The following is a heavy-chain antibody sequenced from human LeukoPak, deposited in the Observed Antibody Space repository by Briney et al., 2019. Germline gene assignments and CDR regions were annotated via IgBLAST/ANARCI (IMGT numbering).Heavy chain of an antibody. CDR3: ARDGGYSSVPSLLSY. D-gene: IGHD6-25*01. V-gene: IGHV1-2*02. CDR1: GYTFTGYY. CDR2: INPNSGGT. J-gene: IGHJ4*02. Sequence: GALVKVSCKASGYTFTGYYMHWVRQAPGQGLEWMGWINPNSGGTNFAQKFQGRVTMTRDTSISTAYMELSRLRSDDTAVYYCARDGGYSSVPSLLSYWGQGTLVTVSS.